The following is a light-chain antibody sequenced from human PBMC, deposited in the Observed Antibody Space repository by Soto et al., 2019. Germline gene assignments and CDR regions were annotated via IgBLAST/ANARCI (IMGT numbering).Light chain of an antibody. CDR3: RQYNSYSRT. CDR2: DAS. J-gene: IGKJ1*01. Sequence: DVQMSQSPSTLSASIGERITISCRANQSISNFLAWYQQKPGKAPKLLIYDASTLESGVPSRFRGSGSGTKFTLTISSLQPDDFATYFCRQYNSYSRTFGRGTKV. V-gene: IGKV1-5*01. CDR1: QSISNF.